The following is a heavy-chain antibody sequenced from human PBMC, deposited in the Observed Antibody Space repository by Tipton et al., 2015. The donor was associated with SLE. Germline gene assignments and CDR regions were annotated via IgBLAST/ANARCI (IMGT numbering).Heavy chain of an antibody. Sequence: GSLRLSCAASGFTFSSYAMSWVRQAPGKGLEWVSVIYTGGSTYYVDSVKGRFTISRDNSKNTLYLQMNSLRAEDTAVYYCARQPLEYYLDYWGQGNLVTVSS. D-gene: IGHD6-13*01. CDR2: IYTGGST. V-gene: IGHV3-23*03. CDR3: ARQPLEYYLDY. J-gene: IGHJ4*02. CDR1: GFTFSSYA.